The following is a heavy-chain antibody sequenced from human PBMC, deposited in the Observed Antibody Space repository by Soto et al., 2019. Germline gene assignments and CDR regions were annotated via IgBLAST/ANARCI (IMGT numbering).Heavy chain of an antibody. CDR2: VSKSDYT. CDR3: AREDSIIIPAVSDF. J-gene: IGHJ4*02. Sequence: VSLRLSCVVSGFTFNNYGINWVRQAPGKGLEWVSTVSKSDYTYYSDSVKGRFTISRDNAKNSVSLQMNTLRAEDTAVYYCAREDSIIIPAVSDFWGQGTLVTVSS. V-gene: IGHV3-21*01. D-gene: IGHD2-2*01. CDR1: GFTFNNYG.